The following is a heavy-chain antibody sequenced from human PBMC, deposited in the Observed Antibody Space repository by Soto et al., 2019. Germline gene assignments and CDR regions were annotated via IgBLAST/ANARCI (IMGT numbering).Heavy chain of an antibody. J-gene: IGHJ5*02. V-gene: IGHV4-34*01. CDR1: GGSFSGYF. CDR2: INHSGIT. Sequence: SETLSLTCTVSGGSFSGYFWTWIRQPPGKGLEWLAEINHSGITNYNPSVESRVSMSVDTSKNQFSLRLYSVTAADTAVYYCARRPSLTGWFDPWGQGTLVTVSS. D-gene: IGHD2-2*01. CDR3: ARRPSLTGWFDP.